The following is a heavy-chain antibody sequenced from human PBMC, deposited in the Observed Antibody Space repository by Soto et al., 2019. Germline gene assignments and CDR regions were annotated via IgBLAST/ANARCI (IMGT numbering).Heavy chain of an antibody. V-gene: IGHV3-23*01. CDR3: AKCSSGYSFDYSH. CDR2: ISGRGDST. Sequence: GGSLRLSCAASGFTFSSYAVSWVRQAPGKGLEWVSAISGRGDSTYYADSVKGRFTISRNNSKNTLYLQMTSLRAEDTAVYYCAKCSSGYSFDYSHWAQGARVTXS. D-gene: IGHD3-22*01. CDR1: GFTFSSYA. J-gene: IGHJ4*02.